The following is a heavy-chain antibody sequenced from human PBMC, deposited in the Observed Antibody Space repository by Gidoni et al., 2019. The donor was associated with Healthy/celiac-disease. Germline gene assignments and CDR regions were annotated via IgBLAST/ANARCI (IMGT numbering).Heavy chain of an antibody. J-gene: IGHJ3*02. Sequence: QVQLQESGPGLVKPSETLSLTCTVYGGSISSYSWSWIRQPAGKGLEWIGRIYTSGSTNYNPSLKSRVTMSVDTSKNQFSLKLSSVTAADTAVYYCARDNHCSSTSCKGYDAFDIWGQGTMVTVSS. V-gene: IGHV4-4*07. CDR1: GGSISSYS. D-gene: IGHD2-2*01. CDR2: IYTSGST. CDR3: ARDNHCSSTSCKGYDAFDI.